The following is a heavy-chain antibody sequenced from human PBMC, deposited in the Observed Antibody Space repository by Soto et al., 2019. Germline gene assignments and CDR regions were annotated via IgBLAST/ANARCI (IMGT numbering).Heavy chain of an antibody. CDR2: IYPGDSDT. Sequence: LGESLKISCKASVYSFTTYWICWVRQMPGKGLEWMGIIYPGDSDTRYSPSFQGQVTISADKSISTAYLQWSSLKASDTAMYYCARRRQDNYYYYGMDVWGQGTTVTVSS. J-gene: IGHJ6*02. CDR3: ARRRQDNYYYYGMDV. V-gene: IGHV5-51*01. CDR1: VYSFTTYW.